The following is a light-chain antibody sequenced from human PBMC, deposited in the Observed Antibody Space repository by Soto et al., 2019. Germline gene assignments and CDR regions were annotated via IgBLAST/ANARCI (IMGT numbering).Light chain of an antibody. CDR1: RSNIGAGYNY. Sequence: QSVLTQPPSVSGAPGQRVTISCTGSRSNIGAGYNYVSWYQQHPGKVPKLMIFEVSNRPSGVSYRFSGSKSGNTASLTISGLQAEDEADYYCSSYTGSSTLYVFGTGTKVTVL. CDR2: EVS. V-gene: IGLV2-14*01. J-gene: IGLJ1*01. CDR3: SSYTGSSTLYV.